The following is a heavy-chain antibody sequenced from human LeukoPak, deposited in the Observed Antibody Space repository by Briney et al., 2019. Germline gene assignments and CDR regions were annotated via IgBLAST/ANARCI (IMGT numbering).Heavy chain of an antibody. CDR2: INQDGSER. D-gene: IGHD4-11*01. CDR3: ARDREYTDYLHNWFDP. Sequence: PGGSLRLSCAASGFTFSSHWMTWVRQAPGKGLEWVANINQDGSERYYVDSVKGRFTISRDNAKNSLYLQMNSLRAEDTAVYYCARDREYTDYLHNWFDPWGQGTLVTVSS. V-gene: IGHV3-7*01. CDR1: GFTFSSHW. J-gene: IGHJ5*02.